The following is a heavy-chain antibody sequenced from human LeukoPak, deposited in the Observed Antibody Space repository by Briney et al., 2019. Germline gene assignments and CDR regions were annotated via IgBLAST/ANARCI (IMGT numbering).Heavy chain of an antibody. V-gene: IGHV3-21*06. CDR1: GFMFSDYS. Sequence: RGTLRVSCAISGFMFSDYSMNWVRQAPGKGLEWVSSISLTSTYISYSDSANGRFTISRDNANNSLYLQMGSVGDEGAAVYYCASTGDYALKDWGQGTLVTVSS. CDR2: ISLTSTYI. J-gene: IGHJ4*02. CDR3: ASTGDYALKD. D-gene: IGHD3-16*01.